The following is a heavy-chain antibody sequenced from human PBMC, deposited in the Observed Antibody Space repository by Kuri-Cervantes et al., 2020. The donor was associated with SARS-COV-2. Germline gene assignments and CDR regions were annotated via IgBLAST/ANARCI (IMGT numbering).Heavy chain of an antibody. CDR3: ASFGGGGSDGGFDP. CDR1: GGSFSGYY. D-gene: IGHD3-16*01. J-gene: IGHJ5*02. Sequence: GSLRLSCAVYGGSFSGYYWSWIRQPPGKGLEWIGEINHSGSTNYNPSLKSRVTISVDTSKNQFSLKLSPVTAADTAVYYCASFGGGGSDGGFDPWGQGTLVTVSS. CDR2: INHSGST. V-gene: IGHV4-34*01.